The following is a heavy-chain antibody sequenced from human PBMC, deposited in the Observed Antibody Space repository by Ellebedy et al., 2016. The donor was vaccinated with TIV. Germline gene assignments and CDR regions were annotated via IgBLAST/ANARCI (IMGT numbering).Heavy chain of an antibody. CDR1: GFTFTSST. Sequence: AASVKVSCKASGFTFTSSTMQWVRQARGQRLEWIGWIVVGSGNTNYAQKFQERVTITRDMSTSTAYMELNSLRAEDTAVYYCARDLPRTDGYKSKLPLQDYHCYGLDVWGQGTTVTVSS. D-gene: IGHD5-24*01. CDR3: ARDLPRTDGYKSKLPLQDYHCYGLDV. J-gene: IGHJ6*02. V-gene: IGHV1-58*02. CDR2: IVVGSGNT.